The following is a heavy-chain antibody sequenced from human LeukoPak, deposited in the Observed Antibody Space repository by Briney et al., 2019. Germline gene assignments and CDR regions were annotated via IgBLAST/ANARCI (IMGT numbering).Heavy chain of an antibody. V-gene: IGHV4-30-2*01. CDR2: IYHSGST. CDR3: AREVDYYAANWFDP. D-gene: IGHD3-10*01. J-gene: IGHJ5*02. CDR1: GGSISSGGYS. Sequence: SETLSLTCAVSGGSISSGGYSWSWIRQPPGKGLEWIGYIYHSGSTYYNPSLKSRVTIPVDRSKNQFSLKLSSVTAADTAVYYCAREVDYYAANWFDPWGQGTLVTVSS.